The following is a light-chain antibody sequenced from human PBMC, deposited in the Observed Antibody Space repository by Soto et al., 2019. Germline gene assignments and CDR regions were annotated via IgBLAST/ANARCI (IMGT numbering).Light chain of an antibody. Sequence: EIVLTQSPGTLSLSPGERATLSCRASQSVSSSYLAWYQQKPGQAPRLLIYGASSRATGNPDRFSGSGSGTDFPLTISRLEPEDFAVYYCQQYGSSPPITFGPGTKVDIK. J-gene: IGKJ3*01. CDR2: GAS. CDR3: QQYGSSPPIT. V-gene: IGKV3-20*01. CDR1: QSVSSSY.